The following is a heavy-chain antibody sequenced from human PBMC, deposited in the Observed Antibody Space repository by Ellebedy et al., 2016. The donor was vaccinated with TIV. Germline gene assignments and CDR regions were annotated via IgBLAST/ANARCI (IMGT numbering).Heavy chain of an antibody. Sequence: GGSLRLXXVASGFTFSDSAMSWVRQAPGKGLQWVSSISFSGGSRYSADSVKGRFTISRDNSKNTLYLQMDSLRADDTAIYFCAKDQGSTVVSKGRDCWGQGTLVTVSS. V-gene: IGHV3-23*01. CDR3: AKDQGSTVVSKGRDC. J-gene: IGHJ4*02. D-gene: IGHD4-23*01. CDR1: GFTFSDSA. CDR2: ISFSGGSR.